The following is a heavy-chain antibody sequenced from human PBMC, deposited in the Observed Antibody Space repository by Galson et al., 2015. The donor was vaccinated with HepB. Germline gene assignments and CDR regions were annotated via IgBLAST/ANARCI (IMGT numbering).Heavy chain of an antibody. Sequence: SLRLSCAASGFTFSDYYMSWIRQAPGKGLEWVSYISSSSSYTNYADSVKGRFTISRDNAKNSLYLQMNSLRAEDTAVYYCARVSPLRGGPTRTDAFDIWGQGTMVTVSS. D-gene: IGHD3-10*01. CDR2: ISSSSSYT. J-gene: IGHJ3*02. CDR3: ARVSPLRGGPTRTDAFDI. CDR1: GFTFSDYY. V-gene: IGHV3-11*06.